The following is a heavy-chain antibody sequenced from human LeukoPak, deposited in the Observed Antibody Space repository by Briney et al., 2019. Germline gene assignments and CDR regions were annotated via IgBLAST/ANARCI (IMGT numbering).Heavy chain of an antibody. V-gene: IGHV3-23*01. J-gene: IGHJ4*02. Sequence: GGSLRLSCAASGFTFSSYAMSWVRQAPGKGLEWVSAISGSGGSTYYADSVKGRFIISRDNSKNTLYLQMNSLRAEDTAVYYCAKVGPIFYGSGSGYWGQGTLVTVSS. CDR3: AKVGPIFYGSGSGY. CDR2: ISGSGGST. CDR1: GFTFSSYA. D-gene: IGHD3-10*01.